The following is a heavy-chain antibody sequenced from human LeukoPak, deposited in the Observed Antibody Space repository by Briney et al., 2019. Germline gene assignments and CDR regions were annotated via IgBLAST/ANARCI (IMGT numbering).Heavy chain of an antibody. D-gene: IGHD6-25*01. Sequence: SETLSLTCTVSGGSVSSGSYYWSWIRQPPGKGLEWIGYIYYSGSTNYNPSLKNRVTISLDTSKNQFSLRLSSVTAADTAVYYCARLRVTAAAFYGMDVWGQGTTATVSS. CDR1: GGSVSSGSYY. CDR3: ARLRVTAAAFYGMDV. CDR2: IYYSGST. J-gene: IGHJ6*02. V-gene: IGHV4-61*01.